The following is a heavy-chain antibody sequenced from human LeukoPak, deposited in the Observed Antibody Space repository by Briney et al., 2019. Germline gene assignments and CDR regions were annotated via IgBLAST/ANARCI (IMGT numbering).Heavy chain of an antibody. CDR3: ARGALGFDY. CDR1: GFTFSSYS. V-gene: IGHV3-21*01. J-gene: IGHJ4*02. Sequence: GGSLRLSCAASGFTFSSYSMNWVRQAPGKGLEWVSSISSSSSYIYYAGSVKGRFTLSRENAKKSSYLQMNNLGAGDTAIYYCARGALGFDYWGQGALVTVSS. CDR2: ISSSSSYI.